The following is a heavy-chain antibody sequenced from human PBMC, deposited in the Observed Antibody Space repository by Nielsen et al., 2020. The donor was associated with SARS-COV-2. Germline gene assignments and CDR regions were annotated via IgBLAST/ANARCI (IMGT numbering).Heavy chain of an antibody. J-gene: IGHJ4*02. D-gene: IGHD6-19*01. CDR3: AKLPAPGIAVSGTRFYFDY. V-gene: IGHV3-7*01. Sequence: GESLKIPCVVSEITFRSYWMSWVRQAPGKGLEWVANINQDGSEKDYVDSVKGRFTISRDNSKKTLYLQMNSLRPEDTAVYYCAKLPAPGIAVSGTRFYFDYWGQGTLVTVSS. CDR2: INQDGSEK. CDR1: EITFRSYW.